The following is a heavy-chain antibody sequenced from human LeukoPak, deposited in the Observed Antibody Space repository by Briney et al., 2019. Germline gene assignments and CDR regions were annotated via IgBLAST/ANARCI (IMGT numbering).Heavy chain of an antibody. D-gene: IGHD6-19*01. CDR1: GGSISTYY. CDR2: IYYSGST. J-gene: IGHJ4*02. V-gene: IGHV4-59*08. CDR3: ARHSSGWYRGFDY. Sequence: PSETLSLTCTVSGGSISTYYWSWIRQPPGNGLEWIGYIYYSGSTNYNPSLKSRVTISVDTSKNQFSLKLSSVTAADTAVYYCARHSSGWYRGFDYWGQGTLVTVSS.